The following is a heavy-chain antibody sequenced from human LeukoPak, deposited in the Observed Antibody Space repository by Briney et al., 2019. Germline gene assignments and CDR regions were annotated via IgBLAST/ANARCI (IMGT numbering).Heavy chain of an antibody. D-gene: IGHD3-22*01. V-gene: IGHV4-4*07. Sequence: PSETLSLTCPVSGGPIYSYYWSWIRQTAGQGLEWIGRLYPGVSTNYNPSLKSRVTMSVDTSKNQFALKLSAVTAADTAVYYCARLKFYDSTGYSPGHYMDVWGKGTTVTVSS. CDR2: LYPGVST. CDR3: ARLKFYDSTGYSPGHYMDV. J-gene: IGHJ6*03. CDR1: GGPIYSYY.